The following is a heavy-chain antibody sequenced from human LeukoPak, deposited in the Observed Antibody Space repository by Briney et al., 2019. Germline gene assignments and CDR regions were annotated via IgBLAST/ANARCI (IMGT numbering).Heavy chain of an antibody. D-gene: IGHD1-26*01. J-gene: IGHJ3*02. CDR2: IYYSGST. V-gene: IGHV4-30-4*08. CDR3: ARDRRGSYFHGAVAFDI. CDR1: GGSISSGDYY. Sequence: SETLSLTCTVSGGSISSGDYYWSWIRQPPGKGREWIGYIYYSGSTYYNPSLKSRVTISVDTSKNQFSLKLSSVTAADTAVYYCARDRRGSYFHGAVAFDIWGQGTMVTVSS.